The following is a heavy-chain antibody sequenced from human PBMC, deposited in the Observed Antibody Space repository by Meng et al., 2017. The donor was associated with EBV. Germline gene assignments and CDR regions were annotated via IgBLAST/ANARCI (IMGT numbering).Heavy chain of an antibody. J-gene: IGHJ4*02. Sequence: TCKGSGSTLVKPTQALTAASTFSGFSLSTGGAAVGWIRQPPGKALEWLAIVYWDDDKRYSPSLKSRLTITKDTSKNQVVLTMTNMGPGDTATYFCAHRKNNWEVIEIDYWGQGTLVTVSS. CDR1: GFSLSTGGAA. V-gene: IGHV2-5*02. D-gene: IGHD1-1*01. CDR2: VYWDDDK. CDR3: AHRKNNWEVIEIDY.